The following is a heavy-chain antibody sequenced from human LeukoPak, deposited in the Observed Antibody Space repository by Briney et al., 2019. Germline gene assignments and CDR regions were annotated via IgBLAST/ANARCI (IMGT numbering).Heavy chain of an antibody. Sequence: GEFLKISCKGSGYSFTSYWIGWVRRMPGKGLEWMGIIYPGDSDTRYSPSFQGQVTISADKSISTAYLQWSSLRASDTAMYYCASHPSYSSGWYEGYYWGQGTLVTVSS. CDR3: ASHPSYSSGWYEGYY. CDR2: IYPGDSDT. V-gene: IGHV5-51*01. J-gene: IGHJ4*02. CDR1: GYSFTSYW. D-gene: IGHD6-19*01.